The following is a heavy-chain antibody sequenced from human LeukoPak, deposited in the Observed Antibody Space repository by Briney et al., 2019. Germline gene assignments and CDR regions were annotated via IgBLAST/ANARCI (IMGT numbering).Heavy chain of an antibody. J-gene: IGHJ4*02. D-gene: IGHD5-18*01. Sequence: SVKVSCKASGGTFSSYAVSWVRQAPGQGLEWMGGIIPIFGTANYAQKFQGRVTVTADESTSTAYMELSSLRSEDTAVYYCARSYGYSYGPFDYWGQGTLVTVSS. CDR3: ARSYGYSYGPFDY. CDR1: GGTFSSYA. CDR2: IIPIFGTA. V-gene: IGHV1-69*01.